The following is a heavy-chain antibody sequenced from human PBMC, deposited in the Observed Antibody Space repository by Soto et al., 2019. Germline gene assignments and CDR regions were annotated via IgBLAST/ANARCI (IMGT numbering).Heavy chain of an antibody. J-gene: IGHJ6*02. V-gene: IGHV3-21*01. CDR3: ARVEMFAVDGTYGYYYGMDV. D-gene: IGHD6-19*01. Sequence: EVQLVESGGGLVKPGGSLRLSCAASGFTFSSYSMNWVRQAPGKGLEWVSSISSSSSYIYYADSVKGRFTISRENAKNSLYLQMNSLIAEDTAAYYCARVEMFAVDGTYGYYYGMDVWGQGTTVTVSS. CDR2: ISSSSSYI. CDR1: GFTFSSYS.